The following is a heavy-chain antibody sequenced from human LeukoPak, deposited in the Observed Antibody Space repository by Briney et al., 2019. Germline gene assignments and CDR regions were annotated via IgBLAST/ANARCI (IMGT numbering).Heavy chain of an antibody. J-gene: IGHJ4*02. CDR3: ANKDHIGY. CDR1: GFTFSNFA. D-gene: IGHD2-15*01. CDR2: ISDSGGSS. V-gene: IGHV3-23*01. Sequence: PGGSLRLSCAASGFTFSNFAMSWVRQAPGKGLEWVSSISDSGGSSYFESFVKGRFTISRDNSKITMHLQMNSLRAEDTALYYRANKDHIGYWGQGTRVPVSS.